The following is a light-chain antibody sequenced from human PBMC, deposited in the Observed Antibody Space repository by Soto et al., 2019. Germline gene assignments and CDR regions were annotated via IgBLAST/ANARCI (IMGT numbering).Light chain of an antibody. CDR1: QSVSSN. CDR3: QQYDNWPQT. J-gene: IGKJ1*01. Sequence: EIVMTQSPATLSVSPGERATLSCMASQSVSSNLAWYQQKPGQAPRLLIYGASTRATSIPARFSGRGSGTEFTLTISSLQSVDFAVYYCQQYDNWPQTFGQGTKVDIK. V-gene: IGKV3-15*01. CDR2: GAS.